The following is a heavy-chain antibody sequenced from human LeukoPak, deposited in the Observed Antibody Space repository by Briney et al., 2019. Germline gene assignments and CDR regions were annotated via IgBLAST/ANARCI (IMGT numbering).Heavy chain of an antibody. CDR3: AKGYSSGWRYYYFDY. V-gene: IGHV3-23*01. D-gene: IGHD6-19*01. CDR2: ISGSGGIT. J-gene: IGHJ4*02. Sequence: GGSLRLSCAASGFTFSTYAMTWVRQAPGKGLEWVSSISGSGGITFYADSVKGRFTMSRDNSKNTLYLQMNSLRAEDTAVYYCAKGYSSGWRYYYFDYSRQGTLVTVS. CDR1: GFTFSTYA.